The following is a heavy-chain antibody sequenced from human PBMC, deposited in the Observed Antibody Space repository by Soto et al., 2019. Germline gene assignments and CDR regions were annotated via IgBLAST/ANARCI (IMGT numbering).Heavy chain of an antibody. Sequence: PGGSLRLSCAASGFTFSSYGMHWVRQAPGKGLEWVAVISYDGSNKYYADSVKGRFTISRDNSKNTLYLQMNSLRAEDTAVYYCAKGRYYGDLFDGMDVWGQGTTVTVS. V-gene: IGHV3-30*18. CDR2: ISYDGSNK. CDR1: GFTFSSYG. J-gene: IGHJ6*02. CDR3: AKGRYYGDLFDGMDV. D-gene: IGHD4-17*01.